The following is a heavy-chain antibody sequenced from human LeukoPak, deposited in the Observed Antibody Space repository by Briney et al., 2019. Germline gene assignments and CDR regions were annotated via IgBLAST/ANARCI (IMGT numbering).Heavy chain of an antibody. Sequence: GGSLRLSCAASGFSFSSYSMNWARQAPGKGLEWVSSISSSSSYIYYADPVKGRFTISRDNAKNSLYLQMNSLRAEDTALYYCARDWGSSGGNSGLALDYWGQGTLVTVSS. J-gene: IGHJ4*02. CDR2: ISSSSSYI. D-gene: IGHD4-23*01. V-gene: IGHV3-21*01. CDR1: GFSFSSYS. CDR3: ARDWGSSGGNSGLALDY.